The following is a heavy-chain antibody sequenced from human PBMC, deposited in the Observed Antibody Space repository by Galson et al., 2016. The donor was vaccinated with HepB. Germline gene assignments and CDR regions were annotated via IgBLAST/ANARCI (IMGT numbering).Heavy chain of an antibody. CDR2: ISVSSTDT. J-gene: IGHJ4*02. Sequence: SLRLSCAASGFKFSNYAMSWVRQAPGKGLEWVAVISVSSTDTYYAESLRGRFAVSRDDSDNTVYLQMSSLGGDDTAVYYCARYQRVAGTYYFDYWGPGTLVIVSS. D-gene: IGHD1-14*01. CDR1: GFKFSNYA. V-gene: IGHV3-23*01. CDR3: ARYQRVAGTYYFDY.